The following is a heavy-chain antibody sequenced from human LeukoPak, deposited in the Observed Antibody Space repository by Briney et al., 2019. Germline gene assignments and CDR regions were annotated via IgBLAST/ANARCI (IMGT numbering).Heavy chain of an antibody. CDR3: ARDPHYVSSSRGYYYGMDV. CDR2: ISAYNGNT. D-gene: IGHD3-16*01. J-gene: IGHJ6*02. V-gene: IGHV1-18*01. Sequence: ASVKVSCKASGYTFTSYGISWVRQAPGQGLEWMGWISAYNGNTNYAQKLQGRVTITTDTSTSTAYMELRSLRSDDTAVYYCARDPHYVSSSRGYYYGMDVWGLGTTVTVSS. CDR1: GYTFTSYG.